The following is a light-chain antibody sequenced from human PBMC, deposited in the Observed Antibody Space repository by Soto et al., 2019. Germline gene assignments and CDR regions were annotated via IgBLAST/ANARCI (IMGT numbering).Light chain of an antibody. J-gene: IGLJ1*01. V-gene: IGLV2-11*01. CDR3: CPFAGSFYV. Sequence: QSALTQPRSVSGSPGQSVAISCTGTSRDVDAYDFVSWYQHHPGKAPKLIISEVSKRPSGVSHRFSGSKSDNTASLTISGLQAEDEADYFCCPFAGSFYVFGTGTKVTAL. CDR1: SRDVDAYDF. CDR2: EVS.